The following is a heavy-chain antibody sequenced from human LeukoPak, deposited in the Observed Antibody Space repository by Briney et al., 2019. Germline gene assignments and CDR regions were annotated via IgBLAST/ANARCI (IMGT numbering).Heavy chain of an antibody. J-gene: IGHJ4*02. Sequence: PSETLSLTCAVYGGPFSGYYWGWFRQPPPKELEWIGDINHSGTTNYNPSLKRRVTLSVDTSKNQFSPNLSSAPAADTAVYYCATGRYSFAYWGQGTLVTVSS. CDR2: INHSGTT. CDR1: GGPFSGYY. V-gene: IGHV4-34*01. D-gene: IGHD1-1*01. CDR3: ATGRYSFAY.